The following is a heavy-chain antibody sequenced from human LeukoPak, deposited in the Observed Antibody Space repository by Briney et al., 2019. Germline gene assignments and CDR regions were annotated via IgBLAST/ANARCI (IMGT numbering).Heavy chain of an antibody. CDR1: GYTFTSYG. Sequence: ASVKVSCKASGYTFTSYGISWVRQAPGQGLEWMGWISAYNGNTNYAQKLQGRVTMTTDTSTSTAYMELRSLRSDDTAVYYCARDPRPYYYDSSGYYYRGAFDIWGQGTMVTVSS. J-gene: IGHJ3*02. CDR2: ISAYNGNT. D-gene: IGHD3-22*01. CDR3: ARDPRPYYYDSSGYYYRGAFDI. V-gene: IGHV1-18*01.